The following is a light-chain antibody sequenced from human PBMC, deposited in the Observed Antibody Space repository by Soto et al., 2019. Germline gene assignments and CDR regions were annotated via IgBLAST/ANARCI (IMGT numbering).Light chain of an antibody. CDR2: DAS. J-gene: IGKJ1*01. CDR1: QSIGAW. V-gene: IGKV1-5*01. CDR3: QQSYSRPRT. Sequence: DIQMTQSPSTLSASVGDRVTVTCRASQSIGAWLAWYQQKPGKAPKLLIYDASSLQSGVPSRFSGSGSGTDYTLTISSLQPEDFATYFCQQSYSRPRTFGQGTKVDIK.